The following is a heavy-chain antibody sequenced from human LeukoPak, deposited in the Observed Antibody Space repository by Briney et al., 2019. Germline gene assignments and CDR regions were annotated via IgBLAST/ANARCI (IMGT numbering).Heavy chain of an antibody. CDR2: IIPIFGTA. CDR1: GGTFSSYA. J-gene: IGHJ6*03. CDR3: ARDIVVVPDQGDYHYYMDV. V-gene: IGHV1-69*13. D-gene: IGHD2-2*01. Sequence: SVKVSCKASGGTFSSYAISWVRQAPGQGLEWMGGIIPIFGTANYAQKFQGRVTITADESTSTAYMELSSLRSEDTAVYYCARDIVVVPDQGDYHYYMDVWGKGTTVTVSS.